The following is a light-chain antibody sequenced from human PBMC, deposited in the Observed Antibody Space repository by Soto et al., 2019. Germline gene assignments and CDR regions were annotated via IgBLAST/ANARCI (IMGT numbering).Light chain of an antibody. J-gene: IGKJ2*01. V-gene: IGKV1-12*01. CDR3: QQANSFPYT. CDR1: QNVGSW. CDR2: GVS. Sequence: DIQLTQSPSSVSASIGDRVTITCRASQNVGSWLAWYQQRPGKAPKLIIYGVSNLQGGVPLRFSGSGSGTDFTLTISSLQPEDFATYYCQQANSFPYTFGQGTKLEIK.